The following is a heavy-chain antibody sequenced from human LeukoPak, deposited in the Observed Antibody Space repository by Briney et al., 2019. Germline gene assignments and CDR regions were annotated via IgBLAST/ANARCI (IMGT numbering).Heavy chain of an antibody. Sequence: SETLSLTCIVSGGSISSYYWSWIRQPPGKGLEWIGYIYYSGSTNYNSSLKRRVTISLDTSENQFSLKLSSVTAADTAVYYCARGRGWFDPWGQGTLVTVSS. CDR2: IYYSGST. D-gene: IGHD1-26*01. CDR3: ARGRGWFDP. J-gene: IGHJ5*02. CDR1: GGSISSYY. V-gene: IGHV4-59*08.